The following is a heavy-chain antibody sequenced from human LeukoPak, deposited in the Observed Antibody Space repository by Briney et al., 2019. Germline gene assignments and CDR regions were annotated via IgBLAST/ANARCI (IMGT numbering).Heavy chain of an antibody. J-gene: IGHJ5*02. CDR3: ARHGSYSFDP. CDR2: IYYSGST. CDR1: GGSISSHY. V-gene: IGHV4-59*08. Sequence: PSETLSLTCTVSGGSISSHYWSWIRQPPGKGLEWIGYIYYSGSTNYNPSLKSRVTISVDTSKNQCSLKLSSVTAADTAVYYCARHGSYSFDPWGQGPLVPVSS. D-gene: IGHD2-2*02.